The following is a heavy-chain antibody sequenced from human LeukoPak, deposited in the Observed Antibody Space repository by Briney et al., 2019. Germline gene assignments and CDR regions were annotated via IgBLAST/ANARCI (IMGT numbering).Heavy chain of an antibody. CDR3: AKDRYYNSIEFYMDV. Sequence: GGSLRLSCAASGLTFSNYAMSWVRQAPGRGLEWVSVISATGYTTYYADFVKGRFTISRDNFKNTLYLQMNSLSPEDTAVYYCAKDRYYNSIEFYMDVWGKGTTVTASS. D-gene: IGHD3-22*01. CDR1: GLTFSNYA. CDR2: ISATGYTT. J-gene: IGHJ6*03. V-gene: IGHV3-23*01.